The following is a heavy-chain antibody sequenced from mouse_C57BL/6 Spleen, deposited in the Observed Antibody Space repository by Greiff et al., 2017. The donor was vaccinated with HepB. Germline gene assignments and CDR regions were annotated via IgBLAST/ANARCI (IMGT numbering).Heavy chain of an antibody. V-gene: IGHV1-64*01. CDR2: IHPNSGST. CDR3: ARSGYYGSHYFDY. D-gene: IGHD1-1*01. CDR1: GYTFTSYW. Sequence: VQLQQPGAELVKPGASVKLSCKASGYTFTSYWMHWVKQRPGQGLEWIGMIHPNSGSTNYNEKFKSKATLTVGKSSSTAYMQLSSLTSEDSAVYYCARSGYYGSHYFDYWGQGTTLTVSS. J-gene: IGHJ2*01.